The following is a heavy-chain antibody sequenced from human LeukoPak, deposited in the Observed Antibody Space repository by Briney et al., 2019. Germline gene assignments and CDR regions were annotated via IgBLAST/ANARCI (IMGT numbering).Heavy chain of an antibody. CDR1: GDSVSINSAA. J-gene: IGHJ4*02. CDR3: ARSPSPYSSGWYFDY. Sequence: SQTLSLTCAISGDSVSINSAAWNWTRQSPSRGLEWLGRTYQRSKWYNDYAVSVKSRITINPDISKNQFSLQLNSVTPEDTAVYYCARSPSPYSSGWYFDYWGQGTLVTVSS. D-gene: IGHD6-19*01. V-gene: IGHV6-1*01. CDR2: TYQRSKWYN.